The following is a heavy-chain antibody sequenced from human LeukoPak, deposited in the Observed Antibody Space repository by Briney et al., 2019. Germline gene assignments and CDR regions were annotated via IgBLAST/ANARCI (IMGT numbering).Heavy chain of an antibody. J-gene: IGHJ4*02. CDR2: ISGSGGST. D-gene: IGHD1-7*01. CDR1: GFTFSSYA. CDR3: AKAELELSYYFDY. Sequence: GGSLRLSCAASGFTFSSYAMSWVRQAPGKGLEWVSAISGSGGSTYYADSVKGRFTISRDNSENTLYLQMNSLRAEDTAVYYCAKAELELSYYFDYWGQGTLVTVSS. V-gene: IGHV3-23*01.